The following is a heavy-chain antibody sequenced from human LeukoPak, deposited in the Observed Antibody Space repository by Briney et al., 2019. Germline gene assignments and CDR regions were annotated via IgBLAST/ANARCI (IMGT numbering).Heavy chain of an antibody. V-gene: IGHV4-59*01. CDR2: ISYRGST. CDR1: GGSISNYY. J-gene: IGHJ4*02. CDR3: ALSTAAASSSFDY. D-gene: IGHD6-6*01. Sequence: SETLSLTCTVSGGSISNYYWSWIRQPPGKGLEWVGYISYRGSTTYNPSLKSRVTISVDTSKNQFSLRLTSVTAADTAVYYFALSTAAASSSFDYWSQGTLVTVSS.